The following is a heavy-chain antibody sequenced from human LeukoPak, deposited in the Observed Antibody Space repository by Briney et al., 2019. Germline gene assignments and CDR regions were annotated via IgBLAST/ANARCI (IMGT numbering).Heavy chain of an antibody. J-gene: IGHJ4*02. D-gene: IGHD2-2*03. Sequence: GGSLRLSCAASGFTFSSYAMSWVRQAPGKGLEWVSAISGSGGSTYYADSVKGRFTISRDNSKNTLYLQMNSLRAEDTAVYYCAKDMDIVVVPAATGFDCWGQGTLVTVSS. CDR3: AKDMDIVVVPAATGFDC. CDR1: GFTFSSYA. CDR2: ISGSGGST. V-gene: IGHV3-23*01.